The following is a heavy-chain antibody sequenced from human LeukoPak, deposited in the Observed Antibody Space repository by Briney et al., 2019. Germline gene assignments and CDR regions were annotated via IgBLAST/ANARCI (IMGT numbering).Heavy chain of an antibody. CDR2: INHSGST. CDR1: GGSFSGYY. D-gene: IGHD3-22*01. J-gene: IGHJ4*02. Sequence: SETLSLTCAVYGGSFSGYYWSWIRQPPGKGLEWIGEINHSGSTNYNPSLKSRVTISVDTSKNQFSLKLSSVTAADTAVYYCARGFGVYYDSSGYYPFDYWGQGTLVTVSS. V-gene: IGHV4-34*01. CDR3: ARGFGVYYDSSGYYPFDY.